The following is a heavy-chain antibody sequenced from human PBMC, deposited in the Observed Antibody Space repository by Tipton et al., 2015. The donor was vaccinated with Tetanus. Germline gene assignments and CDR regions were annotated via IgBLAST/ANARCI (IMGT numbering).Heavy chain of an antibody. CDR2: ISNSGST. D-gene: IGHD3-10*01. CDR3: ARDRGVRGGYYYYHGMDV. J-gene: IGHJ6*02. V-gene: IGHV4-31*03. CDR1: GGSISSDGAY. Sequence: LRLSCTVSGGSISSDGAYWSWIRQHPGEGLEWIGYISNSGSTYYNPSLKSRVTISVDTSQKQISLKVNSVTAADTAVYYCARDRGVRGGYYYYHGMDVWGQGTPVTASS.